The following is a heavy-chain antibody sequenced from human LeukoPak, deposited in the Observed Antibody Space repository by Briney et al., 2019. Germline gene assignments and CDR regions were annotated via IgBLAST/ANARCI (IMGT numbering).Heavy chain of an antibody. Sequence: SGPTLVKPTQTLTLTCTFSGFSHRTSGVGVGWIRQPPGKALEWLALIYWDDDKRYSPSLKSRLTITKDTSKNQVVLSMTDMDPVDTATYYCAHRWVGSSWYWVYFDYWGPGTLVTVSS. J-gene: IGHJ4*02. V-gene: IGHV2-5*02. CDR2: IYWDDDK. CDR3: AHRWVGSSWYWVYFDY. D-gene: IGHD6-13*01. CDR1: GFSHRTSGVG.